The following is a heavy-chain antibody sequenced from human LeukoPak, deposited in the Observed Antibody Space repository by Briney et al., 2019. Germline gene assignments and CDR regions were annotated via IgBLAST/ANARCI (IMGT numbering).Heavy chain of an antibody. CDR3: ARDLYSGSYWDY. J-gene: IGHJ4*02. CDR2: ISSSSSYI. D-gene: IGHD1-26*01. CDR1: GFTFSSYS. Sequence: SGGSLRLSCAASGFTFSSYSMNWVRQAPGKGLEWVSSISSSSSYIYYADSVKGRFTISRDNAKNSLYLQMNSLRAEDTAVYYCARDLYSGSYWDYWGQGTLVTVSS. V-gene: IGHV3-21*01.